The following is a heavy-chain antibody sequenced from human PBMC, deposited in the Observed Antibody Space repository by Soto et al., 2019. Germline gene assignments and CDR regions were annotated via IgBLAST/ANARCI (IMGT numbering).Heavy chain of an antibody. Sequence: GASVKVSCKASGGTFSSYAISWVRQAPGQGLEWMGGIIPIFGTANYAQKFQGRVTITADESTSTAYMGLSSLRSEDTAVYYCARGRGYSYGSLDYWGQGTLVTVSS. V-gene: IGHV1-69*13. J-gene: IGHJ4*02. CDR2: IIPIFGTA. D-gene: IGHD5-18*01. CDR3: ARGRGYSYGSLDY. CDR1: GGTFSSYA.